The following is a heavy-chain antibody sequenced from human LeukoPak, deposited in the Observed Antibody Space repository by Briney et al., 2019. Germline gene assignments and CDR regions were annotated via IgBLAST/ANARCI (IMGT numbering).Heavy chain of an antibody. J-gene: IGHJ5*02. V-gene: IGHV3-30*02. CDR2: IRYDERKK. D-gene: IGHD1-1*01. Sequence: PGGSLRLSCGASGFTFSNYGMHWVCQAPGKGLEWMTFIRYDERKKNYADSVKGRFTISRDNSKNTLYLQMNSLRPEDTAIYYCAKDYGTRGTGGAYLDAWGQGTLVTVSS. CDR1: GFTFSNYG. CDR3: AKDYGTRGTGGAYLDA.